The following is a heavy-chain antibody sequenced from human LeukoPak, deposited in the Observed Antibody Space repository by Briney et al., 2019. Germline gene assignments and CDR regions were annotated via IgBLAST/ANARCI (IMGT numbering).Heavy chain of an antibody. Sequence: PGGSLRLSCAASGFGVTNNYMSWVRQAPGRGLEWVSLIYADGTTHYADSVKGRFTISKDTSQNTVYLQMNSLRAEDTAMYYCARDRAGTQAWVEFDPWGQGTLVTVSS. J-gene: IGHJ5*02. V-gene: IGHV3-66*02. CDR3: ARDRAGTQAWVEFDP. D-gene: IGHD3-10*01. CDR2: IYADGTT. CDR1: GFGVTNNY.